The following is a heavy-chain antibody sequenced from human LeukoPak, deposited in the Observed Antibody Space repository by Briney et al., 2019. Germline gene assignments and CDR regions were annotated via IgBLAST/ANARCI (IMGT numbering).Heavy chain of an antibody. CDR2: ISGSGGST. CDR1: GFTFSSYA. V-gene: IGHV3-23*01. D-gene: IGHD6-13*01. Sequence: GGSLRLSCAASGFTFSSYAMSWVRPAPGKGLEWVSAISGSGGSTYYADSVKGRFTISRDNSKNTLYLQMNSLRAEDTAVYYCAKDRDSSSWYPLYYYFDYWGQGTLVTVSS. J-gene: IGHJ4*02. CDR3: AKDRDSSSWYPLYYYFDY.